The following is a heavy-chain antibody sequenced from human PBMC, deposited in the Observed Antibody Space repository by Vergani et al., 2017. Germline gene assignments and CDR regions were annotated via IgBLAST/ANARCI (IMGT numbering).Heavy chain of an antibody. CDR1: GYTFTSYG. D-gene: IGHD3-9*01. J-gene: IGHJ4*02. Sequence: QVQLVQSGAEVKKPEASVKVSCKASGYTFTSYGISWVRQAPGQGLEWMGWISAYNGNTNYAQKLQGRVTMTTDTSTSTAYMELRSLRSDDTAVYYCARDSIPPPYYDILTGPNLYGFPPGDYWGQGTLVTVSS. V-gene: IGHV1-18*01. CDR3: ARDSIPPPYYDILTGPNLYGFPPGDY. CDR2: ISAYNGNT.